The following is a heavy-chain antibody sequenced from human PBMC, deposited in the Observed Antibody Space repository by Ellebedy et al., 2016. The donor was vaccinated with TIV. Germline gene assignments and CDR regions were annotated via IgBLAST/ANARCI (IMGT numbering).Heavy chain of an antibody. CDR2: FYSGGST. CDR1: GFTVGNNF. V-gene: IGHV3-53*01. Sequence: GESLKISCAASGFTVGNNFMSWVRQAPGKGLEWVSLFYSGGSTDYADSVKGRFTVSRNSSKNTLYLQMNSLRAEDTAMYYCARETDTGTSGDYWGQGTPVTVSS. D-gene: IGHD1-1*01. J-gene: IGHJ4*02. CDR3: ARETDTGTSGDY.